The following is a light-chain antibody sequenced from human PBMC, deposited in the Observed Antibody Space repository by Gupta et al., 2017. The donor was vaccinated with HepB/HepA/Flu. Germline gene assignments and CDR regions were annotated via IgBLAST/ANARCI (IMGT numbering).Light chain of an antibody. CDR2: VGTGGIVG. Sequence: QPVLTQPPSASASLGASVTLTCTLSSGYSNYEVDWYQHRTGKGPRFVMRVGTGGIVGSKGDGIPDRFSVLGSGLNRYLSIKNIQEDDEGDDHCGADHGSGSNFVVVFGGGTRLTVL. CDR1: SGYSNYE. J-gene: IGLJ2*01. CDR3: GADHGSGSNFVVV. V-gene: IGLV9-49*03.